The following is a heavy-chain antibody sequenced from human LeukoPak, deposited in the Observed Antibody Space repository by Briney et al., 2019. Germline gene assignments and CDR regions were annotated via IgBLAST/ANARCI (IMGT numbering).Heavy chain of an antibody. D-gene: IGHD3-22*01. CDR2: ISSSSSYI. Sequence: GRSLRLSCAASGFTFSSYSMNWVRQAPGKGPEWVSSISSSSSYIYYADSVKGRFTISRDNAKNSLYLQMNSLRAEDTAVYYCARVVSYYYDSSGYSEFDYWGQGTLVTVSS. J-gene: IGHJ4*02. CDR1: GFTFSSYS. V-gene: IGHV3-21*01. CDR3: ARVVSYYYDSSGYSEFDY.